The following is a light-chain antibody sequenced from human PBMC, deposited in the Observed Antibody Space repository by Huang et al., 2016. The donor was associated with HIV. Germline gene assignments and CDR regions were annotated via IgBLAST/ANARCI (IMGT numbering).Light chain of an antibody. CDR1: QTIRNN. J-gene: IGKJ4*01. CDR2: DTS. V-gene: IGKV3D-15*01. CDR3: QQYDNWPPGLT. Sequence: EIVMTQSPATLSVSPGGGATLSCGASQTIRNNLAWYQRNPGRAPRLLIYDTSTRASGVPARFSGSGSGTEFTLTISGLQSEDFAVYFCQQYDNWPPGLTFGGGTKVDI.